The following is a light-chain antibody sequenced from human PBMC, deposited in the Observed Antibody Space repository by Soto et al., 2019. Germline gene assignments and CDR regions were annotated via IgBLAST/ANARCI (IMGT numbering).Light chain of an antibody. V-gene: IGKV1-9*01. CDR3: QQLNSYPIT. CDR1: QGISSY. Sequence: DIQLTQSPSFLYASVGHRVTITCRANQGISSYLAWYQQKPGKAPKLLIYVVSTLQSGVPSRFSGSGSGTEFTLTISSLQPEDFATYYCQQLNSYPITFGQGTRLEIK. J-gene: IGKJ5*01. CDR2: VVS.